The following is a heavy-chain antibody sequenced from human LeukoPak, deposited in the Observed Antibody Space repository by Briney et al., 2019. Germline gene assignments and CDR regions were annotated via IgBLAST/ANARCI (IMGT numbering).Heavy chain of an antibody. V-gene: IGHV3-11*04. D-gene: IGHD6-13*01. Sequence: KTGGSLRLSCAASGFTFSDYYMSWIRQAPGKGLEWVSYISSSGSTIYYADSMKGRFTISRDNAKSSVYPQMNSLRAEDTAVYYCAGGYSSSWYTFDPWGQGTLVTVSS. CDR2: ISSSGSTI. CDR3: AGGYSSSWYTFDP. J-gene: IGHJ5*02. CDR1: GFTFSDYY.